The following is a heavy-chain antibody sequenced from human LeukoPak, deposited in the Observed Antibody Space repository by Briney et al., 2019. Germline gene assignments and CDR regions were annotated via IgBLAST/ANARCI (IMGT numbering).Heavy chain of an antibody. CDR3: ARERREQLLPPYTRSVTYFDF. V-gene: IGHV4-39*07. D-gene: IGHD2-2*01. Sequence: PSETLSLTCTVSSGSISSSSYYWGWIRQPPGKGLEWIGSMYYSGSTYYNPSLKSRVTISVDTSKNQFSLKLSSLTAADTAVYYCARERREQLLPPYTRSVTYFDFWGQGSLVTVSS. CDR1: SGSISSSSYY. CDR2: MYYSGST. J-gene: IGHJ4*02.